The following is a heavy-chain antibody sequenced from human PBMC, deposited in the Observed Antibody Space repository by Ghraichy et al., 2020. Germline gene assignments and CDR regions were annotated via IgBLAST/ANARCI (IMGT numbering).Heavy chain of an antibody. CDR2: IYNSGST. CDR1: GGSISSSSYF. Sequence: SETLSLTCAVSGGSISSSSYFWGWIRQPPGKGLEWIGSIYNSGSTYYNPSLTSRVTISVDTSKNQFSLMLSSLTAADTAVYYCARHYDAFDIWGQGTMVTFSS. V-gene: IGHV4-39*01. J-gene: IGHJ3*02. CDR3: ARHYDAFDI.